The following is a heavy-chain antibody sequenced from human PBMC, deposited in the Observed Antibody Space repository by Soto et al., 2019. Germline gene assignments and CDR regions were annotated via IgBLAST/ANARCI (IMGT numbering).Heavy chain of an antibody. J-gene: IGHJ6*02. V-gene: IGHV4-59*01. CDR2: IYYSGST. CDR3: ARDRREAMVRVLRPYYYYGMDV. D-gene: IGHD3-10*01. CDR1: GGSISSYY. Sequence: TSETLSLTCTVSGGSISSYYWSWIRQPPGKGLEWIGYIYYSGSTNHNPSLKSRVTVSVDTSKNQFSLKLSSVTAADTAVYYCARDRREAMVRVLRPYYYYGMDVWGQGTTVTVSS.